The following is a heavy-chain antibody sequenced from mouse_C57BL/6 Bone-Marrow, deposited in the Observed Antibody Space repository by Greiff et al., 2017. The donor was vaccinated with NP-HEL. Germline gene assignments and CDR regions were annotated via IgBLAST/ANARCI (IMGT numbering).Heavy chain of an antibody. V-gene: IGHV1-82*01. J-gene: IGHJ3*01. CDR1: GYAFSSSW. CDR2: IYPGDGDT. CDR3: ARSGGTAWFAY. Sequence: QVQLKQSGPELVKPGASVKISCKASGYAFSSSWMNWVKQRPGKGLEWIGRIYPGDGDTNYNGKFKGKATLTADKSSSTAYMQLSSLTSEDSAVYFCARSGGTAWFAYWGQGTLVTVSA. D-gene: IGHD1-1*02.